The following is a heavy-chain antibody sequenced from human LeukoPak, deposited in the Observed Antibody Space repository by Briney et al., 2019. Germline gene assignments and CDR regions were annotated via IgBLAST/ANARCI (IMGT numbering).Heavy chain of an antibody. Sequence: ASVTVSCKASGYTFTGYYMHWVRQAPGQGLEWMGWINPNSGGTNYAQKFQGRVTMTRDTSISTAYMELSRLRSDDTAVYYCATSTSIQNYYYYYGMDVWGQGTTVTVSS. D-gene: IGHD2/OR15-2a*01. V-gene: IGHV1-2*02. CDR3: ATSTSIQNYYYYYGMDV. CDR2: INPNSGGT. J-gene: IGHJ6*02. CDR1: GYTFTGYY.